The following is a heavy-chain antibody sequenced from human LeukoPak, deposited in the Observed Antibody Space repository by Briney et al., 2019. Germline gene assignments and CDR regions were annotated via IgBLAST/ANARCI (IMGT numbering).Heavy chain of an antibody. CDR3: ARDQDYYGSGSYHRLDTTGLDY. CDR1: GGSISSYY. V-gene: IGHV4-59*01. Sequence: SETLSLTCTVSGGSISSYYWSWIRQPPGKGLEWIGYIYYSGSTNYNPSLKSRVTISVDTSKNQFSLKLSSVTAADTAVYYCARDQDYYGSGSYHRLDTTGLDYWGQGTLVTVSS. CDR2: IYYSGST. D-gene: IGHD3-10*01. J-gene: IGHJ4*02.